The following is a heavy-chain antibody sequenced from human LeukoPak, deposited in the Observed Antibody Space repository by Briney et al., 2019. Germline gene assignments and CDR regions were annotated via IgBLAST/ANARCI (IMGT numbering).Heavy chain of an antibody. D-gene: IGHD2-21*01. CDR1: GFTFDDYG. CDR3: AKKEGDTYFSWYMDV. CDR2: INWNGATT. J-gene: IGHJ6*03. Sequence: PGGSLRLSCAASGFTFDDYGMNWVRQAPGKGLEWVSGINWNGATTGYADSVKGRFTISRDNAKNSLHLQMNSLRAEDTAIYYCAKKEGDTYFSWYMDVWGKGTTVTVSS. V-gene: IGHV3-20*04.